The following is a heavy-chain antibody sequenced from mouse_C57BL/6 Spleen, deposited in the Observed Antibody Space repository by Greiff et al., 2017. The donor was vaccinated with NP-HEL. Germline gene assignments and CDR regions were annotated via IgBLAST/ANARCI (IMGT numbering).Heavy chain of an antibody. CDR2: IDPSDSET. V-gene: IGHV1-52*01. Sequence: QVQLQQPGAELVRPGSSVKLSCKASGYTFTSYWMHWVKQRPIQGLEWIGNIDPSDSETHYNQKFKDKATLTVDKSSSTAYMQLSSLTSEDSAVYYCASDYGYAMDYWGKGTSVTVSS. J-gene: IGHJ4*01. CDR3: ASDYGYAMDY. CDR1: GYTFTSYW. D-gene: IGHD2-4*01.